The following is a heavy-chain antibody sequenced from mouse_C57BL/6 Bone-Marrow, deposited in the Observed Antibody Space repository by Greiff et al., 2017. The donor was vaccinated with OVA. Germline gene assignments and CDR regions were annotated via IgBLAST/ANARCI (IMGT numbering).Heavy chain of an antibody. CDR3: ARNGISPFDY. V-gene: IGHV1-42*01. J-gene: IGHJ2*01. D-gene: IGHD1-1*01. CDR1: GSSFTGYY. Sequence: SGSSFTGYYMNWVKQSTEKSLEWIGEINPSTGGTTYNQKFKAKATLTVDKSSSTAYMQLKSLTSEDSAVYYCARNGISPFDYWGQGTTRTVSS. CDR2: INPSTGGT.